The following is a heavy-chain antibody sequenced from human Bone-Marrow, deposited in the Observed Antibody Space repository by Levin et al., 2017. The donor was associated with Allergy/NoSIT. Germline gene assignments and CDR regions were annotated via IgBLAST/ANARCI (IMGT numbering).Heavy chain of an antibody. Sequence: GGSLRLSCAASGFIFSNYSLHWVRQSPGKGLEWVSSISSASSYISYADSVKGRFTISRDNAKKSLSLQMNSLRAEDAAVYYCVRSESITETEDLKVMDVWGQGTTVNVSS. J-gene: IGHJ6*02. D-gene: IGHD1/OR15-1a*01. CDR3: VRSESITETEDLKVMDV. V-gene: IGHV3-21*01. CDR2: ISSASSYI. CDR1: GFIFSNYS.